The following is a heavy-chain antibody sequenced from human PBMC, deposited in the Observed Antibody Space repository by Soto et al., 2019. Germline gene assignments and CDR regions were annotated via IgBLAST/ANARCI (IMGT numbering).Heavy chain of an antibody. J-gene: IGHJ4*02. CDR1: GGSIRSHY. V-gene: IGHV4-59*08. CDR3: ARHPSGWEHYLAY. CDR2: ISYSGSA. D-gene: IGHD6-19*01. Sequence: SETLSLTCTVSGGSIRSHYWSWIRQPPGKGLEWIGYISYSGSANYNPSLKSRVTISVDTSKNQFSLKLSSVNAADTAVYYCARHPSGWEHYLAYWGQGTLVTVSS.